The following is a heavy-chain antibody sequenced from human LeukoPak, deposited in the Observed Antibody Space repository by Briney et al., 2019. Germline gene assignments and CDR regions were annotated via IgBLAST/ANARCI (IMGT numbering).Heavy chain of an antibody. D-gene: IGHD2-15*01. CDR3: ARFISSGKGFDY. CDR2: ISYSGRT. Sequence: SETLSLTCTVSGGAISSNNYYWGWVRQPPGKGLEWIATISYSGRTYYNPSLTSQVTISIDTSKNQFSLKLSSVTAADTAVYYCARFISSGKGFDYWGQGTLVTVSS. J-gene: IGHJ4*02. V-gene: IGHV4-39*01. CDR1: GGAISSNNYY.